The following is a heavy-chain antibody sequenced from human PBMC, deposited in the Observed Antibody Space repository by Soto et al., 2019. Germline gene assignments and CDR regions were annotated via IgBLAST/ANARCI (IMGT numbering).Heavy chain of an antibody. J-gene: IGHJ3*02. D-gene: IGHD1-26*01. CDR2: IWYDGSNK. CDR3: ARDGVVGATHDAFDI. Sequence: VAVIWYDGSNKYYADSVKGRFTISRDNSKNTLYLQMNSLRAEDTAVYYCARDGVVGATHDAFDIWGQGTMVTVSS. V-gene: IGHV3-33*01.